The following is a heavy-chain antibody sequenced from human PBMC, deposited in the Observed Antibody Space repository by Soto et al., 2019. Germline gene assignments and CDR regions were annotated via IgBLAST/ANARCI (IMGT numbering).Heavy chain of an antibody. V-gene: IGHV4-39*01. CDR3: ATLGESYSNYVFWMIDY. CDR2: IYYSGST. CDR1: GGSISSSSYY. Sequence: QLQLQESGPGLVKPSETLSLTCTVSGGSISSSSYYWGWIRQPPGKGLEWIGSIYYSGSTYYNPSLKSRVTISVDTSKNQFSLKLSSVTAADTAVYYCATLGESYSNYVFWMIDYWGQGTLVTVSS. J-gene: IGHJ4*02. D-gene: IGHD4-4*01.